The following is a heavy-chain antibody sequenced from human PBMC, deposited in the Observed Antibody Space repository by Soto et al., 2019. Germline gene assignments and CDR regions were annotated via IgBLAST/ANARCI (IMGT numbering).Heavy chain of an antibody. J-gene: IGHJ6*03. CDR2: INHSGST. CDR1: GGSFSGYY. CDR3: ARRQGDTIFGVVIHYYMDV. D-gene: IGHD3-3*01. V-gene: IGHV4-34*01. Sequence: SETLSLTCAVYGGSFSGYYWSWIRQPPGKGLEWIGEINHSGSTNYNPSLKSRVTISVDTSKNQFSLKLSPVTAADTAVYYCARRQGDTIFGVVIHYYMDVWGKGTTVTVSS.